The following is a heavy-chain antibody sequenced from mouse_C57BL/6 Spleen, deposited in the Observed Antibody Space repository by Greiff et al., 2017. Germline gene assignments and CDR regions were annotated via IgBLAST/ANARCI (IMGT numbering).Heavy chain of an antibody. J-gene: IGHJ3*01. D-gene: IGHD2-14*01. Sequence: VQLQQPGAELVMPGASVKLSCKASGYTFTSYWMHWVKRRPGQGLEWIGELDPSDSYTNYNQKFKGKSTLTVDKSSSTAYMQLSSLTSEDSAVYYCARNGYDEGFAYWGQGTLVTVSA. V-gene: IGHV1-69*01. CDR3: ARNGYDEGFAY. CDR2: LDPSDSYT. CDR1: GYTFTSYW.